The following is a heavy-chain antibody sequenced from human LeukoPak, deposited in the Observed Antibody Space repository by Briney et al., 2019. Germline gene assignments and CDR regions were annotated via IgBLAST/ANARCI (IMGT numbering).Heavy chain of an antibody. CDR1: GGSISSYY. V-gene: IGHV4-59*08. D-gene: IGHD4-17*01. CDR2: IYYSGST. Sequence: SETLSLTCTVSGGSISSYYWSWIRQPPGKGLEWIGYIYYSGSTNYNPSLKSRVTISVDTPKNQFTLKLSSVTAADTAVYYCARLRMTTVTKSFDYWGQGTLVTVSS. CDR3: ARLRMTTVTKSFDY. J-gene: IGHJ4*02.